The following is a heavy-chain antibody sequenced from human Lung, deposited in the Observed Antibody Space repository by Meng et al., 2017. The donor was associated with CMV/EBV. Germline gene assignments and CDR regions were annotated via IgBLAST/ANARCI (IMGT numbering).Heavy chain of an antibody. Sequence: QARLRESGPARVKPSYTLSPTCAVSGDSITNHNWWAWGRQPPGKGLEWIGETPHRGSSAYNPSLKSRVSMSIDKSKNQFSLKLTSVTAADTAVYHCLRRSGGSVWGQGTLVTVSS. D-gene: IGHD3-10*01. J-gene: IGHJ1*01. CDR3: LRRSGGSV. CDR1: GDSITNHNW. V-gene: IGHV4-4*02. CDR2: TPHRGSS.